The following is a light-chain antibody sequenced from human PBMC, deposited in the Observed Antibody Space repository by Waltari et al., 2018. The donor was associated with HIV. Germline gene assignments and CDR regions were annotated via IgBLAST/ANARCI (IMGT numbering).Light chain of an antibody. J-gene: IGLJ2*01. CDR3: SSYAGSNNLL. CDR1: SSDVGGYNY. Sequence: QSALTQPPSASGSPGQSVTISRTGTSSDVGGYNYVSWSQQHPGKAPKLMIYEVSKRPSGVPDRFSGSKSGNTASLTVSGLQAEDEADYYCSSYAGSNNLLFGGGTKLTVL. V-gene: IGLV2-8*01. CDR2: EVS.